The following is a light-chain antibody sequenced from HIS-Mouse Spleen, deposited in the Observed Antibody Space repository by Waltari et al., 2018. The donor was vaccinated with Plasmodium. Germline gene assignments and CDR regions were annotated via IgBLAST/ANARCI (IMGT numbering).Light chain of an antibody. CDR1: QSVSSN. CDR2: GAS. Sequence: ELVMTQSPATLSVSPGERAPLSCRASQSVSSNLAWYQQKPGQAPRPLIYGASTRPSGIPARFSGSGSGTEFTLTISSMQSEDFAVYYCQQYNNWPLTFGGGTKVEIK. V-gene: IGKV3-15*01. CDR3: QQYNNWPLT. J-gene: IGKJ4*01.